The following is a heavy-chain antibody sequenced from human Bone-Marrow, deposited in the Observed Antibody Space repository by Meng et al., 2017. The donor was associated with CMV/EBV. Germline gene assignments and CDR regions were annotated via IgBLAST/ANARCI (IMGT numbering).Heavy chain of an antibody. V-gene: IGHV3-74*01. Sequence: GGSLRLSCPASGFTFSNYWVHWVRQAPGKGLVWVSRISSEGTTTTYADSVKGRSTISRDNAKNTLYLQMNSLRAEDTAVYYCARDYYDSSGYRNWFDPWGQGTLVTVSS. J-gene: IGHJ5*02. D-gene: IGHD3-22*01. CDR1: GFTFSNYW. CDR2: ISSEGTTT. CDR3: ARDYYDSSGYRNWFDP.